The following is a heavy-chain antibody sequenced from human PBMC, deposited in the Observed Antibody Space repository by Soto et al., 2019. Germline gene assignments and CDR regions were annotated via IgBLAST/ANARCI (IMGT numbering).Heavy chain of an antibody. J-gene: IGHJ4*02. CDR3: ARFPWGSGWPLDY. D-gene: IGHD6-19*01. CDR2: INAGNGNT. V-gene: IGHV1-3*01. CDR1: GYTFTSYA. Sequence: EASVKVSCKASGYTFTSYAMHCVRQAPGQRLEWMGWINAGNGNTKYSQKFQGRVTITRDTSASTAYMELSSLRSEDTAVYYCARFPWGSGWPLDYWGQGTLVTVSS.